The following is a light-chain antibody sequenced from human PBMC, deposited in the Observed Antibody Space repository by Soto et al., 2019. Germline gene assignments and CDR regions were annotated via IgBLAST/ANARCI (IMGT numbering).Light chain of an antibody. J-gene: IGLJ1*01. Sequence: QSVLTQPASVSGSPGQSITISCTGTSSDVGSYNLVSWYQQHPGKAPKLMIYEVSKRPSGVSNRFSGSESGNTASLTISGLQAEDEADYYCCSYAGSSTYVFGTG. V-gene: IGLV2-23*02. CDR2: EVS. CDR3: CSYAGSSTYV. CDR1: SSDVGSYNL.